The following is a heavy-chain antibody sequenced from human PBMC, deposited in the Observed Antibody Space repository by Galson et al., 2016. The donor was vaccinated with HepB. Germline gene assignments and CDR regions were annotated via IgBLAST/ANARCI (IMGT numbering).Heavy chain of an antibody. Sequence: SLRLSCAASGLTLNNFVINWIRQAPGKGLEWVSSIYGESPSTHYADSVKGRFSISRDISKNTLYLQMNSLRAEDTAGYYCANRDCRGGVCYKHFGSWGQGTLVTVSS. CDR3: ANRDCRGGVCYKHFGS. CDR2: IYGESPST. J-gene: IGHJ4*02. V-gene: IGHV3-23*01. CDR1: GLTLNNFV. D-gene: IGHD2-8*02.